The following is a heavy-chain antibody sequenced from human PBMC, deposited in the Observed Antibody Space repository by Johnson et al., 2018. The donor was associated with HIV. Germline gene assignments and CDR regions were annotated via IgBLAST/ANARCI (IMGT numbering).Heavy chain of an antibody. J-gene: IGHJ3*02. CDR3: ARELVLYSSGWYAPDAFDI. CDR1: GFTFSSYA. D-gene: IGHD6-19*01. Sequence: QVQLVESGGGVVQPGRSLRLSCAASGFTFSSYAMHWVRQAPGKGLEWAAVISFDGSNKYFADSVKGRFTISRDNSKTTLYLQMNSLRAEDTAVYYCARELVLYSSGWYAPDAFDIWGQGTMVTVSS. V-gene: IGHV3-30*04. CDR2: ISFDGSNK.